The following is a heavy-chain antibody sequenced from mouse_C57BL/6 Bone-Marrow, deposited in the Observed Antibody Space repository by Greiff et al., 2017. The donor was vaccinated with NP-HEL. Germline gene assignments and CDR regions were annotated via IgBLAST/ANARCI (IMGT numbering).Heavy chain of an antibody. CDR3: AIEDMGDYVPALAY. CDR2: IHPSDSGT. J-gene: IGHJ3*01. Sequence: VQLQQPGAELVKPGASVKVSCKASGYTFTSYWMHWVKQRPGQGLEWIGRIHPSDSGTNYNQKFKGKATLTVDKSSSTAYMQLSSLTSEDSAVDCCAIEDMGDYVPALAYWGQGTLVTVSA. D-gene: IGHD5-5*01. V-gene: IGHV1-74*01. CDR1: GYTFTSYW.